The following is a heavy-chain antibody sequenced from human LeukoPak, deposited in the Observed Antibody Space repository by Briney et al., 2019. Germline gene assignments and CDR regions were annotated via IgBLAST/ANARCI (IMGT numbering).Heavy chain of an antibody. CDR1: GASISSFY. D-gene: IGHD3-22*01. V-gene: IGHV4-59*01. CDR2: IYYTGST. Sequence: PSETLSLTCTVSGASISSFYWSWIRQPPGKGLEYIGYIYYTGSTNYNPSLKSRVTMSVDTSKNQFSLKLSSVTAADTAAYYCARGTMMVGPWGQGTLVTVSS. J-gene: IGHJ5*02. CDR3: ARGTMMVGP.